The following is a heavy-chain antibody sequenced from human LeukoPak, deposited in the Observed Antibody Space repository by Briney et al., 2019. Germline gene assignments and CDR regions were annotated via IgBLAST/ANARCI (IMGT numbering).Heavy chain of an antibody. D-gene: IGHD4-17*01. CDR2: IKQGGSEN. CDR3: VRGPHYGAYTDYFDY. Sequence: GGSLRLSCAASGFTFSRHWMSWVRQAPGKGLEWVATIKQGGSENYYVDSVEGRFAISRDDANNSLYLQMNGLRVEDTALYYCVRGPHYGAYTDYFDYWGQGTLVTVSS. CDR1: GFTFSRHW. V-gene: IGHV3-7*01. J-gene: IGHJ4*02.